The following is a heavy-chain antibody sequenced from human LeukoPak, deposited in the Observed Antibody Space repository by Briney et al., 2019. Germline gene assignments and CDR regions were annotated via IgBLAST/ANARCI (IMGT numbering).Heavy chain of an antibody. J-gene: IGHJ4*02. CDR1: GGSFSGYY. CDR3: ARLFNYYDSSGYLGLFDY. V-gene: IGHV4-34*01. D-gene: IGHD3-22*01. CDR2: INHSGST. Sequence: SETLSLTCAVYGGSFSGYYWSWIHQPPGKGLEWIGEINHSGSTNYNPSLKSRVTISVDTSKNQFSLKLSSVTAADTAVYYCARLFNYYDSSGYLGLFDYWGQGTLVTVSS.